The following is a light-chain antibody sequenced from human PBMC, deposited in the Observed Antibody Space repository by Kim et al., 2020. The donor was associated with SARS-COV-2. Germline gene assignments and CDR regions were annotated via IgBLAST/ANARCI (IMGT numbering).Light chain of an antibody. CDR1: KLGDRY. CDR2: QDD. J-gene: IGLJ2*01. Sequence: SYELTQPPSVSVSPGQTASITCSGDKLGDRYACWYQQKPGQSPVLVIYQDDKRPSGIPERFSASNSENTATLTISGTQAMDEADYYCQAWDSTVVFGGGTQLTVL. V-gene: IGLV3-1*01. CDR3: QAWDSTVV.